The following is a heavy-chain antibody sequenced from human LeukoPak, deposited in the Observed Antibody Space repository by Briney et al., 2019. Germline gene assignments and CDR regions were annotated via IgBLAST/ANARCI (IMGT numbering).Heavy chain of an antibody. Sequence: PGGSLRLSCAASGFSFTSYSMNWVRQSPGKGLEWVSSISSSSYRHYADSVKGRFTISRDNAKNSLYLQMNSLRAEDTAVYYCARGAGSSSSYYFEYWGLGTLVTVSS. J-gene: IGHJ4*02. CDR2: ISSSSYR. D-gene: IGHD6-13*01. CDR1: GFSFTSYS. CDR3: ARGAGSSSSYYFEY. V-gene: IGHV3-21*01.